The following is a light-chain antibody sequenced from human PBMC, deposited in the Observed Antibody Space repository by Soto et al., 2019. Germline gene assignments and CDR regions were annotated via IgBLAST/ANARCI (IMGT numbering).Light chain of an antibody. CDR2: EVT. J-gene: IGLJ1*01. CDR3: CSYTSSTTYI. CDR1: SSDVGGYNY. Sequence: QSVLPQPASVSGSPGQSITISCTGTSSDVGGYNYVSWYQLHPGKAPKLILYEVTNRPSGVSDRFSGSKSGNTASLTISGLQAEDEADYYCCSYTSSTTYIFGTGTNVT. V-gene: IGLV2-14*01.